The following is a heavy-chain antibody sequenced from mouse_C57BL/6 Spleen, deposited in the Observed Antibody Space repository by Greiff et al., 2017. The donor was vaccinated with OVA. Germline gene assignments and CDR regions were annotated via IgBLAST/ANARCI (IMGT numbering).Heavy chain of an antibody. CDR1: GYTFTSYW. Sequence: QVQLQQPGAELVKPGASVKMSCKASGYTFTSYWITWVKQRPGQGLEWIGDIYPGSGSTNYNEKFKSKATLTVDTSSSTASMQLSSLTSEDSAVYYCARIYYYGSGGFDYWGQGTTLTVSS. V-gene: IGHV1-55*01. CDR3: ARIYYYGSGGFDY. D-gene: IGHD1-1*01. J-gene: IGHJ2*01. CDR2: IYPGSGST.